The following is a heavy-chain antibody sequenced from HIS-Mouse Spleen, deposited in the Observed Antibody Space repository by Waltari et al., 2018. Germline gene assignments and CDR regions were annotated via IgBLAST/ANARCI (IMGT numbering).Heavy chain of an antibody. V-gene: IGHV3-33*06. Sequence: QVQLVESGGGVVQPGRSLRLSCAASGFTFSSYGMHWVRQAPGKGLEWVAVIWYDGSNKYYADSVKGRFTISRDNSKNTLYLQMNSLRAEDTAVYYCAKGREYYYDSSAEYFQHWGQGTLVTVSS. J-gene: IGHJ1*01. CDR1: GFTFSSYG. D-gene: IGHD3-22*01. CDR2: IWYDGSNK. CDR3: AKGREYYYDSSAEYFQH.